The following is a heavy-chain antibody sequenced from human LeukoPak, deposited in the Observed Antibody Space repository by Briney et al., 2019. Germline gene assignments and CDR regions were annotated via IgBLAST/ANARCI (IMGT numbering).Heavy chain of an antibody. D-gene: IGHD2-21*02. V-gene: IGHV3-74*01. Sequence: GGSLRLSCSASGFTLSNYWMHWVGHAPGKGLVWVARLHSNGAFTTYADSVKGRFTISRDTAKNTLYLQMNSLRVEDTAVYYCARFVVVTAGDYWGQGTLVTVSS. CDR1: GFTLSNYW. J-gene: IGHJ4*01. CDR2: LHSNGAFT. CDR3: ARFVVVTAGDY.